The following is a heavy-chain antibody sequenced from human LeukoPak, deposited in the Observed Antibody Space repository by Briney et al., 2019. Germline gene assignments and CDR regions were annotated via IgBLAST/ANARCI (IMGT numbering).Heavy chain of an antibody. CDR2: IYHSGST. J-gene: IGHJ5*02. Sequence: KTSETLSLTCAVSGYSISSGYYWGWIRQPPGKGLEWIGSIYHSGSTYYNPSLKSRVTISVDTSKNQFSLKLSSVTAADTAVYYCARYMSVHCSGTSCYSNWFDPWGQRTLVTVSS. CDR3: ARYMSVHCSGTSCYSNWFDP. V-gene: IGHV4-38-2*01. D-gene: IGHD2-2*01. CDR1: GYSISSGYY.